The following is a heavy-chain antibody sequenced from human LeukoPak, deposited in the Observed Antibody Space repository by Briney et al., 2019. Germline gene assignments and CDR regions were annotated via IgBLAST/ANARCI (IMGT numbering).Heavy chain of an antibody. Sequence: PGGSLRLSCAASGFTFSSYGMHWVRQAPGKGLEWVAFIRYDGSNKYYADSVKGRFTISRDNSKNTLYLQMNSLRAEDTAVYYCARERGDCSSTSCYSPFGAFDIWGQGTMVTVSS. V-gene: IGHV3-30*02. CDR3: ARERGDCSSTSCYSPFGAFDI. J-gene: IGHJ3*02. CDR2: IRYDGSNK. D-gene: IGHD2-2*01. CDR1: GFTFSSYG.